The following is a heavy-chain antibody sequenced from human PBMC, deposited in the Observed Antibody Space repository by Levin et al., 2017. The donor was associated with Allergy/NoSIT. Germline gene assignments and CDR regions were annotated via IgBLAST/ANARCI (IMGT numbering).Heavy chain of an antibody. J-gene: IGHJ4*02. D-gene: IGHD6-13*01. V-gene: IGHV4-4*07. CDR1: GGSISSYY. CDR3: ARVIAAAGKFRGFDY. Sequence: SETLSLTCTVSGGSISSYYWSWIRQPAGKGLEWIGRIYTSGSTNYNPSLKSRVTMSVDTSKNQFSLKLSSVTAADTAVYYCARVIAAAGKFRGFDYWGQGTLVTVSS. CDR2: IYTSGST.